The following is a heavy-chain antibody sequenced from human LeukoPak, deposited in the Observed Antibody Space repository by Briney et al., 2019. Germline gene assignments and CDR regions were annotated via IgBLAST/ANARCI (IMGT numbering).Heavy chain of an antibody. Sequence: ASVKVSCKASGYTFTAYYMHWVRQAPGQRLEWMRWINPNSGGTNYAQKFQGSVTMTRDTSISTAYMELTTLRSDDTALYYCARGSWIVGSTYFNSFYYWGEGTLVTVSS. V-gene: IGHV1-2*02. CDR3: ARGSWIVGSTYFNSFYY. CDR2: INPNSGGT. CDR1: GYTFTAYY. D-gene: IGHD1-26*01. J-gene: IGHJ4*02.